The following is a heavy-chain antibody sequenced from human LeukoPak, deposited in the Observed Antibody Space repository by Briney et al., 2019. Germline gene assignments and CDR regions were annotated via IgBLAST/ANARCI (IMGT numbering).Heavy chain of an antibody. Sequence: SETLSLTCTVSGGSISSYYWSWIRQPPGRGLEWIGYIYYSGSTNYNPSLKSRVTISVDTSKNQFSLKLSSVTAADMAVYYCARLASAYDYSWFDPWGQGTLVTVTS. CDR2: IYYSGST. CDR1: GGSISSYY. J-gene: IGHJ5*02. V-gene: IGHV4-59*08. CDR3: ARLASAYDYSWFDP. D-gene: IGHD5-12*01.